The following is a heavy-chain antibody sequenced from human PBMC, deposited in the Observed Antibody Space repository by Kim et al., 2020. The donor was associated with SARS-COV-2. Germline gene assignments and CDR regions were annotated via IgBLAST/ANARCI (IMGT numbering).Heavy chain of an antibody. D-gene: IGHD4-4*01. CDR2: IYSGGSST. CDR3: AKEGPSYSFDY. Sequence: GGSLRLSCAASGFTFSSYAMSWVRQAPGKGLEWVSVIYSGGSSTYYADSVKGRFTISRDNSKNTLYLQMNSLRAEDTAVYYCAKEGPSYSFDYWGQGTLVTVSS. J-gene: IGHJ4*02. CDR1: GFTFSSYA. V-gene: IGHV3-23*03.